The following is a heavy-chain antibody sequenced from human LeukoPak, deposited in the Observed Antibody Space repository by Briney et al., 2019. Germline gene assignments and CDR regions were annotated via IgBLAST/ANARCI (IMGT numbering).Heavy chain of an antibody. CDR3: ARDLSGYGASDY. CDR2: IYHTGNT. D-gene: IGHD3-22*01. Sequence: PSQTLSLTCSVSGGSISSGAYYWSWIRQFPGRGMEWIAYIYHTGNTYYNPSLKSRLAISLDTSKNQFSLKLSPVTAADTAVYYCARDLSGYGASDYWGQGTLVTVSS. J-gene: IGHJ4*02. V-gene: IGHV4-31*03. CDR1: GGSISSGAYY.